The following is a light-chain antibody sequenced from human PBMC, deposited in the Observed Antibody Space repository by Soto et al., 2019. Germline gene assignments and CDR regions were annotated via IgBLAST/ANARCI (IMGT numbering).Light chain of an antibody. CDR1: QSVSSY. Sequence: EIVLTQSPATLSLFPGERATLSCRASQSVSSYFAWYQQKTGQAPRLLIYDASSRATGNPARFSGSGCGPDFTLTISSLEPEDFAVYSCQRRSNWPLTFAQGTRVEIK. V-gene: IGKV3-11*01. J-gene: IGKJ1*01. CDR2: DAS. CDR3: QRRSNWPLT.